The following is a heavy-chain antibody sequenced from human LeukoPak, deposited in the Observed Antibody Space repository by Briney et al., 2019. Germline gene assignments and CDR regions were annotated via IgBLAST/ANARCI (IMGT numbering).Heavy chain of an antibody. CDR2: IWYGGSNK. CDR3: ARESQQYWSVGALDV. D-gene: IGHD2/OR15-2a*01. CDR1: GFTFSSYG. Sequence: PGRSLRLSCAASGFTFSSYGMHWVRQAPGKGLEWVAVIWYGGSNKYYADSVKGRFTISRDNSKNTLYLQMNSLRAEDTAVYFCARESQQYWSVGALDVWGQGTTVTVSS. J-gene: IGHJ6*02. V-gene: IGHV3-33*08.